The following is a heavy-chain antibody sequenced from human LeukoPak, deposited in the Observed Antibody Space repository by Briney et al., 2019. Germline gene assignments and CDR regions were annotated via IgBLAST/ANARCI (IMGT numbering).Heavy chain of an antibody. CDR2: IYYSGST. Sequence: PSQTLSLTCTVSGGSISSGDYYWSWIRQPPGKGLEWIGYIYYSGSTYYNPSLKSRVTISVDTSKNQFSLKLSSVTAADTAVYYCARDLGAPFELGPLDYWGQGTLVTVSS. D-gene: IGHD3-16*01. CDR1: GGSISSGDYY. J-gene: IGHJ4*02. CDR3: ARDLGAPFELGPLDY. V-gene: IGHV4-30-4*08.